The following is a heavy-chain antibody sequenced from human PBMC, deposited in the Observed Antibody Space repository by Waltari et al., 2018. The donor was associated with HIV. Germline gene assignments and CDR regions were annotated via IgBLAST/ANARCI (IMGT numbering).Heavy chain of an antibody. Sequence: EVQLVESGGGLVQPGGFLRLSCAASGFTFSSYWMTWLRKAPGKGLEWVANIKKDGSDKHYADAVRGRTTISRDNTTTSLYLQMNSLRTDDTAVYYCAKYSGSYWGAHNWFDPWGQGTLVIVSS. CDR2: IKKDGSDK. J-gene: IGHJ5*02. CDR3: AKYSGSYWGAHNWFDP. CDR1: GFTFSSYW. V-gene: IGHV3-7*01. D-gene: IGHD1-26*01.